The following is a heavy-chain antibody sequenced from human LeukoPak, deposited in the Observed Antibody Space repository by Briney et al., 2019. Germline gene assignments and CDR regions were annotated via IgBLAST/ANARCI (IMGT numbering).Heavy chain of an antibody. CDR3: ARGPYCSSTSCYWGDYYYYYGMDV. D-gene: IGHD2-2*01. J-gene: IGHJ6*02. CDR2: IWYDGSNK. Sequence: PGGSLRLSWAAAGFTFSSYGMHWVRQAPGEGLEWVAVIWYDGSNKYYADSVKGRFTISRDNSKNTLYLQMNSLRAEDTAVYYCARGPYCSSTSCYWGDYYYYYGMDVWGQGTTVTVSS. CDR1: GFTFSSYG. V-gene: IGHV3-33*01.